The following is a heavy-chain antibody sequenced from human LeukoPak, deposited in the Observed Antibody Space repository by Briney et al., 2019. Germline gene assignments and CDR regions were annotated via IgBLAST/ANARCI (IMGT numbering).Heavy chain of an antibody. Sequence: PGRSLRLSCAASGFTFSSYAMHWVRQAPGKGLEWVAVISYDGSNKYYADSVEGRFTISRDNSKNTLYLQMNSLRAEDTAVYYCARGDYGDYRATNYYYYYGMDVWGQGTTVTVSS. V-gene: IGHV3-30*04. J-gene: IGHJ6*02. CDR3: ARGDYGDYRATNYYYYYGMDV. D-gene: IGHD4-17*01. CDR1: GFTFSSYA. CDR2: ISYDGSNK.